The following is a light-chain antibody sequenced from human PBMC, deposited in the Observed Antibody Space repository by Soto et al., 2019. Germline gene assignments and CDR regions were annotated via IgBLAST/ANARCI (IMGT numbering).Light chain of an antibody. J-gene: IGKJ1*01. CDR2: GAS. V-gene: IGKV3-15*01. Sequence: EIVMTQSPATLSVSPGERATLSCRASQSVSIDLAWYQQTPGQAPRLLIYGASTRATGIPARFSGSGSGTDFTLTISRLEPEDFAVYYCQQYGSSPTWTFGQGTKVDIK. CDR1: QSVSID. CDR3: QQYGSSPTWT.